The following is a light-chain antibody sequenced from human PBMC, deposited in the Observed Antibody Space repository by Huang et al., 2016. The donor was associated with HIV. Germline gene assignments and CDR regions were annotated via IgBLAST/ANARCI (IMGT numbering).Light chain of an antibody. Sequence: DIVMTQTPLSLSVTPGQPASISCKSSQSLLHGDGKTYLYWYVKKSGQSPQLLMYEVSSRFGGVPERFSGSGSGTDFTLRISRVEAEDVGVYYCMQGSDLPTFGQGTKVEI. J-gene: IGKJ1*01. CDR2: EVS. CDR1: QSLLHGDGKTY. CDR3: MQGSDLPT. V-gene: IGKV2-29*02.